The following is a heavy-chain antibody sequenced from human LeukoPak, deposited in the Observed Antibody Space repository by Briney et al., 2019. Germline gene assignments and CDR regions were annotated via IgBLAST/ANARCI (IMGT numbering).Heavy chain of an antibody. V-gene: IGHV4-34*01. CDR2: IDHSGST. CDR1: GGSFSGYY. J-gene: IGHJ3*02. CDR3: ASSEYNYAGAFDI. Sequence: SETLSLTCAVYGGSFSGYYWSWIRQPPGKGLEWIGEIDHSGSTNYNPSLKSRVTISVDTSKNQFSLKLSSVTAADTAVYYCASSEYNYAGAFDIWGQGTMVTVSS. D-gene: IGHD5-18*01.